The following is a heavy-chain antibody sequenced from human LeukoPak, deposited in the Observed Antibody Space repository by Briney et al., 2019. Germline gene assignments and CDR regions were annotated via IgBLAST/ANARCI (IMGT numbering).Heavy chain of an antibody. CDR3: AREGRKSRGIDIVRKKERGYYYMDV. D-gene: IGHD2-15*01. V-gene: IGHV1-2*02. Sequence: GASVTVSCTASGYTFTGYYMHWVRQAPGQGLEWMGWINPNTGGTNYAQKFQGRVTMTRDTSISTAYMELSRLISDDTAVYYCAREGRKSRGIDIVRKKERGYYYMDVWGKGTTVTVSS. CDR2: INPNTGGT. CDR1: GYTFTGYY. J-gene: IGHJ6*03.